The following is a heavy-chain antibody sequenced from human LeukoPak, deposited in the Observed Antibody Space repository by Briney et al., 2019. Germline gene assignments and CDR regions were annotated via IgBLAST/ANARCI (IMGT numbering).Heavy chain of an antibody. J-gene: IGHJ4*02. V-gene: IGHV4-39*01. Sequence: PSETLSLTCTVSGVSISSISYYWGWIRQPPGKGLEWIGNIYYSGSTYYSPSLKSRVTISVDTSKNQFSLKVTSVTAADTAVYYCARHNRVVPPDYWGQGTLVTVSS. CDR3: ARHNRVVPPDY. CDR1: GVSISSISYY. CDR2: IYYSGST. D-gene: IGHD2-15*01.